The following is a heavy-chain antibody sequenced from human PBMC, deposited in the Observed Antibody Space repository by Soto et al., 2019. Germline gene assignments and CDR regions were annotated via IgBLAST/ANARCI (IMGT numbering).Heavy chain of an antibody. CDR2: ISYDGSNK. D-gene: IGHD2-15*01. V-gene: IGHV3-30-3*01. Sequence: ESGGGVVQPGKSLRLSCAASEFTFSNYLMHWVRQAPGKGLEWVAFISYDGSNKDYADSVKGRFTISRDNSKNTLYLQLSSLRPEDTAVYYCAGGDNYYAMGVWGQGTTVTVSS. CDR3: AGGDNYYAMGV. J-gene: IGHJ6*02. CDR1: EFTFSNYL.